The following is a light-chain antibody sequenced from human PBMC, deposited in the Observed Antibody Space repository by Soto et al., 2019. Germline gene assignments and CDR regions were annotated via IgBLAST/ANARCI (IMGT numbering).Light chain of an antibody. CDR1: QSINAW. V-gene: IGKV1-5*01. CDR3: QHYNSYSEA. CDR2: DVS. Sequence: DIHMTQAPSTLSAPVGDRVTITCRASQSINAWLAWYQQKPGKAPKLLIYDVSTLASGVPSRFSGSGSGTEFTLTISSLQPDDFATYYCQHYNSYSEAFGQGTKVDIK. J-gene: IGKJ1*01.